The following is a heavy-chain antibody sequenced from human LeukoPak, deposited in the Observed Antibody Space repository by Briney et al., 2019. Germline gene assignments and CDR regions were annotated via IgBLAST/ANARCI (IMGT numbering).Heavy chain of an antibody. CDR1: GFIFSDYG. V-gene: IGHV3-30*18. Sequence: GRSLRLSCVASGFIFSDYGIQWVRQAPGKGLEWVAVIAYDGNNTYYGDSVRGRFTISRDNSKKMVYLEMNSLRVVDTAVYYCAKTGMLRRVGYLDVWGKGTAVIVSS. J-gene: IGHJ6*04. D-gene: IGHD1-1*01. CDR2: IAYDGNNT. CDR3: AKTGMLRRVGYLDV.